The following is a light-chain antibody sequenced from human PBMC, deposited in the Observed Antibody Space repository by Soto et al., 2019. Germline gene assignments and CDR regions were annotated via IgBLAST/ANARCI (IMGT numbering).Light chain of an antibody. CDR2: GAS. V-gene: IGKV3-15*01. Sequence: SQSVSSNLAWYQEKPGQAPRLLIYGASTRATGIPARFSGSGSGKECTLNSTALSAEHLALSSCQQYNHWRHWEFGQGTKVDIK. CDR3: QQYNHWRHWE. J-gene: IGKJ1*01. CDR1: QSVSSN.